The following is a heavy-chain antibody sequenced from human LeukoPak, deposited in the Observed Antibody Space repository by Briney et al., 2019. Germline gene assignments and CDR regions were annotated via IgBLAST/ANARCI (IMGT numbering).Heavy chain of an antibody. CDR1: GGTFSSYA. J-gene: IGHJ4*02. CDR3: ARDHYDILTGYHHFDY. CDR2: IIAYNGNT. V-gene: IGHV1-18*01. Sequence: ASVKVSCKAPGGTFSSYAISWVRQAPGQGLEWMGGIIAYNGNTNYAQKLQGRVTMTTDTSTSTAYMELRSLRSDDTAVYYCARDHYDILTGYHHFDYWGQGTLVTVSS. D-gene: IGHD3-9*01.